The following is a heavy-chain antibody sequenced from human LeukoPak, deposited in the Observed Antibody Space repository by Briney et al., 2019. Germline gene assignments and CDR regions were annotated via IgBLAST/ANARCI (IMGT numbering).Heavy chain of an antibody. J-gene: IGHJ6*03. D-gene: IGHD2-2*01. CDR1: GGSFSGYY. V-gene: IGHV4-34*01. CDR3: ARGGRVPAAISRYYYYMDV. CDR2: INHSGST. Sequence: SETLSLTCAVYGGSFSGYYWSWIRQPPGKGLEWIGEINHSGSTNYNPSLKSRVTISVDTSKNQFSLKLSSVTAADTAVYYCARGGRVPAAISRYYYYMDVWGKGTTVTVSS.